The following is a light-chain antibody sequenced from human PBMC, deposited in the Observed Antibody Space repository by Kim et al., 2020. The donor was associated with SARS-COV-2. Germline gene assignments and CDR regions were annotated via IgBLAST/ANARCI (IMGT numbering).Light chain of an antibody. V-gene: IGKV3-11*01. CDR3: QQRNNCLN. CDR2: DAS. CDR1: QSVNTY. Sequence: EIVLTQSPATLSLSPGERATLSCRASQSVNTYLAWYRQKPGQAPKLLIFDASNRATGIPARFSGSGSGTDFTLTISSLEPEDFAVYYCQQRNNCLNFGGGTTVEIK. J-gene: IGKJ4*01.